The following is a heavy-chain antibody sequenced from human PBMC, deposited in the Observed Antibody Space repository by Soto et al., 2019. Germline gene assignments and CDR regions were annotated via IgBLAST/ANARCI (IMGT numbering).Heavy chain of an antibody. J-gene: IGHJ4*02. Sequence: QVQLVESGGGVVQPGRSLRLSCAASGFIFTTYGMHWVRQAPGKGLEWVAVISHDGSNKYYADSVKGRFTISRDNSKNTLYLQMNSLRAEDTAIYYCAKGRGSGSYYGLFDYWGQGTLVTVSS. CDR1: GFIFTTYG. D-gene: IGHD1-26*01. V-gene: IGHV3-30*18. CDR3: AKGRGSGSYYGLFDY. CDR2: ISHDGSNK.